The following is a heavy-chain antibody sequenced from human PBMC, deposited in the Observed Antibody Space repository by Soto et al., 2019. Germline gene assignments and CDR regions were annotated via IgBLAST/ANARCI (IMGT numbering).Heavy chain of an antibody. Sequence: ETLGLAGAVSGASISSYYWSWIRQPAGKGLEWIGRIYTSGSTNYNPSLKSRVTMSVDTSKNQFSLKLSSVTAADTAVYYCARDVDSSGSDYWGQGTPVTVYS. CDR3: ARDVDSSGSDY. CDR2: IYTSGST. D-gene: IGHD3-22*01. CDR1: GASISSYY. J-gene: IGHJ4*02. V-gene: IGHV4-4*07.